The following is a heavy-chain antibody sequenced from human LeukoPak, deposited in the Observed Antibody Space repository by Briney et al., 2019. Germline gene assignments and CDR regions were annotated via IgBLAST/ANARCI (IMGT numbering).Heavy chain of an antibody. J-gene: IGHJ3*02. CDR1: GFTFTNYA. CDR2: ISGSGSNT. V-gene: IGHV3-23*01. D-gene: IGHD2/OR15-2a*01. Sequence: GGSLRLSCAASGFTFTNYAMSWVRQAPGKGLEWVSVISGSGSNTYYADSVKGRFTISRDNSKNTLYLQMNSLRAENTAVYYCAKDISASSYFSSDAFDIWGQGTMVTVSS. CDR3: AKDISASSYFSSDAFDI.